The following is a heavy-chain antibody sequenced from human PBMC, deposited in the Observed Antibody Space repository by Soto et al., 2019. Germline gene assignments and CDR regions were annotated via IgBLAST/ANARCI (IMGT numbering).Heavy chain of an antibody. CDR3: AREGAHYTPLDH. CDR1: GYTFTDYA. Sequence: GASVKVSCKASGYTFTDYAIHWVRQAPGQGLEWMGWINVGNGNTGYPRKFQGRVTNARDMSASTAYIEVTSLTSEDTAIYYCAREGAHYTPLDHWGQGXLVTVYS. J-gene: IGHJ4*02. V-gene: IGHV1-3*01. CDR2: INVGNGNT. D-gene: IGHD2-15*01.